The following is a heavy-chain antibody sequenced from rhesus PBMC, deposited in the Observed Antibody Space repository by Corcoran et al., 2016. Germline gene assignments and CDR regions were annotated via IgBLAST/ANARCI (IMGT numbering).Heavy chain of an antibody. D-gene: IGHD1-1*01. V-gene: IGHV4-173*01. J-gene: IGHJ4*01. CDR3: ARATSCYFDY. CDR1: GGSISSNW. CDR2: ISGSVGST. Sequence: QLQLQESGPGLVKPSETLSLTCAVSGGSISSNWWSWIRQPPGKGLEWIGRISGSVGSTSYNPSLKSRVTIATDTSKNHLCLKLISVTAADTAVDYCARATSCYFDYWGQGVLVTVSS.